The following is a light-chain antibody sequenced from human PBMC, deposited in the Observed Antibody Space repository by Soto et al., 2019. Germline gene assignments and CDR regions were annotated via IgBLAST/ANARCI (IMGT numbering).Light chain of an antibody. V-gene: IGKV3-15*01. CDR2: GAS. J-gene: IGKJ4*01. CDR1: QSVNSH. CDR3: QQYDKWPLT. Sequence: EIVMTQSPVTLSVSPGDRATLSCRASQSVNSHLAWYQQKPGQAPRLLIYGASTRATVVPARFSGSGSETEFTLTISSLQSEDFAVYYCQQYDKWPLTFGGGTKVEIK.